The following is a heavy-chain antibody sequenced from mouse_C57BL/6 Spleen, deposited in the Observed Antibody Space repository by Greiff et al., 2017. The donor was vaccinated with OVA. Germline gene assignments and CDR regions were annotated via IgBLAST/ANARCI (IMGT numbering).Heavy chain of an antibody. CDR3: ARGGGRYWYFDV. Sequence: EVNVVESGGGLVKPGGSLKLSCAASGFTFSSYAMSWVRQTPEKRLEWVATISDGGSYTYYPDNVKGRFTISRDNAKNNLYLQMSHLKSEDTAMYYCARGGGRYWYFDVWGTGTTVTVSS. J-gene: IGHJ1*03. CDR2: ISDGGSYT. CDR1: GFTFSSYA. V-gene: IGHV5-4*03.